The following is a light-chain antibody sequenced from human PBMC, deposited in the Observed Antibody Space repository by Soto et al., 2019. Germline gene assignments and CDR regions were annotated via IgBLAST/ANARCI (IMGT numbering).Light chain of an antibody. J-gene: IGKJ2*01. V-gene: IGKV3-15*01. Sequence: EIVMTQSPATLSVSPGERATLSCRASQSINDKLAWYQQNPGQAPRLLISGASTRATGVPARFSGSGSGTEFTLTISSLQSEDSAVYYCQHYYGWVESFGQGTKLEIK. CDR1: QSINDK. CDR3: QHYYGWVES. CDR2: GAS.